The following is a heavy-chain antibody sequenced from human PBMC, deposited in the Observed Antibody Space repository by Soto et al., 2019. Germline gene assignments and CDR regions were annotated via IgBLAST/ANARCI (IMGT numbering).Heavy chain of an antibody. CDR2: ISAHNGNT. J-gene: IGHJ4*01. D-gene: IGHD3-22*01. CDR1: GYTFTSYG. CDR3: AREGYYDSSGVYYFDY. V-gene: IGHV1-18*04. Sequence: ASVKVSCKASGYTFTSYGISWVRQAPGQGLEWMGWISAHNGNTNYAQKLQGRVTMTTDTSTSTAYMELRSLRSDDTAVYYCAREGYYDSSGVYYFDYWGHGALVTVSS.